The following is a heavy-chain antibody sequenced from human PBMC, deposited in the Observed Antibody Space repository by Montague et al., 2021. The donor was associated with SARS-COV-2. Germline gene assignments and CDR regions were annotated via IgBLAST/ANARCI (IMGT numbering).Heavy chain of an antibody. V-gene: IGHV4-59*08. CDR3: VRHPHYDGLNGPPDF. CDR1: GVSVTDYY. CDR2: VLYNKGT. Sequence: SETLSLTCTVSGVSVTDYYWSWIRQPPGKGLEWVGDVLYNKGTNFNPSLKSQVAISVDTSKNQFSLRLTSVTAADTAFYHCVRHPHYDGLNGPPDFWDQGALVTVS. D-gene: IGHD3-9*01. J-gene: IGHJ4*02.